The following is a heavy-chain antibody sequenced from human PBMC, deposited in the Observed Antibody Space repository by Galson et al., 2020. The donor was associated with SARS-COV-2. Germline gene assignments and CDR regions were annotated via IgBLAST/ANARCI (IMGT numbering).Heavy chain of an antibody. CDR3: CYGLGSLPYWYFAL. CDR1: GLTVSSNY. CDR2: IYSGGST. Sequence: GGSLRLSCAAAGLTVSSNYMSWVRQAPGKGLEWVSVIYSGGSTYYADSVKGRCTISRDNSKNTLYLQMNNLRAEDTAVYYCCYGLGSLPYWYFALWGRGTLVTVSS. V-gene: IGHV3-66*02. J-gene: IGHJ2*01. D-gene: IGHD3-10*01.